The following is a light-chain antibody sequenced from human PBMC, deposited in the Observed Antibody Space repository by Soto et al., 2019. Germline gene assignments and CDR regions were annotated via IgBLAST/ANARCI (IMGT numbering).Light chain of an antibody. V-gene: IGKV4-1*01. CDR1: QNILYSSNNKNY. CDR3: QQYYSSPYT. J-gene: IGKJ2*01. Sequence: DIVLTQSPDSLAVSLGERATINCRSSQNILYSSNNKNYLAWYQQKPGQPPNLLIYWASTRESGVPDRFSGSGSGTDFTLTISGLQAEDVAVYYCQQYYSSPYTFGQGTKLEIK. CDR2: WAS.